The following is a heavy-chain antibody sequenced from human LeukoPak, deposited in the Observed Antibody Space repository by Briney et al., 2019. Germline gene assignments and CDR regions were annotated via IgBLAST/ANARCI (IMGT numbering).Heavy chain of an antibody. CDR2: IKQDGSEK. CDR3: ARVRYCSSTSCYFADY. V-gene: IGHV3-7*04. J-gene: IGHJ4*02. CDR1: GFTFSNYW. D-gene: IGHD2-2*01. Sequence: GGSLRLSGAASGFTFSNYWMTWVRQAPGKGLEWVANIKQDGSEKYYVDSVKGRFTISRDNAKNSLYLQMNSLRAEDTAVYYCARVRYCSSTSCYFADYWGQGTLVTVSS.